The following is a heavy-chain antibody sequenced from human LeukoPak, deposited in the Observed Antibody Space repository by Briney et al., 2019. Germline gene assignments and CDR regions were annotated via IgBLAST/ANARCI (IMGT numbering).Heavy chain of an antibody. Sequence: ASVKVSCKASGYTFTDYYIHWVRQAPGQGPEWMGWINPNSGGTNYAQKFQGRVTMTRDTSISTAYMELSRLRSDDTAVYYCARDPYGTWYFDLWGRGTLVTVSS. CDR1: GYTFTDYY. V-gene: IGHV1-2*02. J-gene: IGHJ2*01. D-gene: IGHD3-10*01. CDR3: ARDPYGTWYFDL. CDR2: INPNSGGT.